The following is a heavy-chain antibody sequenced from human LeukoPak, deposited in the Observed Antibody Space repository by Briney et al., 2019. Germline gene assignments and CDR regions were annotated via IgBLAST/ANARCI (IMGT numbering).Heavy chain of an antibody. CDR1: GFTFSSYW. J-gene: IGHJ4*02. CDR3: ASTSRYCSGGSCTPFDY. CDR2: IKQGGSEK. D-gene: IGHD2-15*01. Sequence: GGSLRLSCAASGFTFSSYWMSWVRQAPGKGLEWVANIKQGGSEKYYVDSVKGRFTISRDNAKNSLYLQMNSLRAEDTAVYYCASTSRYCSGGSCTPFDYWGQGTLVTVSS. V-gene: IGHV3-7*01.